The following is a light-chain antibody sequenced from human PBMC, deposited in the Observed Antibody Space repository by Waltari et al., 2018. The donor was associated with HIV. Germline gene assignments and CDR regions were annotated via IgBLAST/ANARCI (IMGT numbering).Light chain of an antibody. V-gene: IGLV2-8*01. Sequence: QSALTQPPSASGSPGQSVAISCTGSSNDIGTYNFVYWYQHHPGKAPKLIIDDVTRRPPGIPDRFSGTKSGYTASLTVSDLQVEDEADYYCVSYTEKDTFLLFGGGTKLAV. J-gene: IGLJ2*01. CDR2: DVT. CDR3: VSYTEKDTFLL. CDR1: SNDIGTYNF.